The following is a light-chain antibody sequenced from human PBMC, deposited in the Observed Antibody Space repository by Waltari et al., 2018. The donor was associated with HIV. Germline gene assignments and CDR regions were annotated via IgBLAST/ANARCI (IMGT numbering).Light chain of an antibody. CDR3: SSYTTSSTWV. Sequence: QSALTQPPSVSGSLGQSVTISCTGTSSDIGAYNRVSWYTQSPGTAPKIRIYEVTHRPSGVPCRFSGSKSGHTASLTISGLQADDEADYYCSSYTTSSTWVFGGGTKLTVL. CDR1: SSDIGAYNR. CDR2: EVT. V-gene: IGLV2-18*02. J-gene: IGLJ3*02.